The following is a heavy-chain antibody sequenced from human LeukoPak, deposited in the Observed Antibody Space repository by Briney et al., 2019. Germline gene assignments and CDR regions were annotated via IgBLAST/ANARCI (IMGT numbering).Heavy chain of an antibody. CDR3: ARDPIVGATTPYYFDF. J-gene: IGHJ4*02. V-gene: IGHV1-18*01. CDR2: ISAYNGNT. D-gene: IGHD1-26*01. Sequence: ASVKVSCKASGYTFTSYGISWVRQAPGQGLEWVGWISAYNGNTNYAQKLQGRVTMTTDTSTSTAYMELRSLRSDDTAVYYCARDPIVGATTPYYFDFWGQGTLVTVSS. CDR1: GYTFTSYG.